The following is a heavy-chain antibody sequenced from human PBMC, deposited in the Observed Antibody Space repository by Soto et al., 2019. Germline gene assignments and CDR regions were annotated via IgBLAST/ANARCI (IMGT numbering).Heavy chain of an antibody. CDR2: ISYDGSIT. Sequence: QVQLVESGGGVVQPGRSLRLSCAASGFNFSIYAMHWVRQAPGRGLEWVAAISYDGSITHFADPAKGRFSISRDNFMKTVYLHMHSLGVEDTAVYYCARPFRKCSDDVCSSGYQRYDGIAYWGQGALVSVSS. V-gene: IGHV3-30*04. CDR1: GFNFSIYA. J-gene: IGHJ4*02. D-gene: IGHD2-15*01. CDR3: ARPFRKCSDDVCSSGYQRYDGIAY.